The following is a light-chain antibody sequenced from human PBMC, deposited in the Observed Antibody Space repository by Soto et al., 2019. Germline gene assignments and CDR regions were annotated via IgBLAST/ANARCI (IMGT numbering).Light chain of an antibody. Sequence: QLVLTQPASVSGSPGQSITISCTGTSSDAGGYNYVSWYQQHPGKAPKFMIYDVSNRPSGVSNRFSGSKSGNTASLTISGLQAEDEADYYCCSYTTSNTRQIVFGTGTKLTVL. J-gene: IGLJ1*01. CDR3: CSYTTSNTRQIV. V-gene: IGLV2-14*01. CDR1: SSDAGGYNY. CDR2: DVS.